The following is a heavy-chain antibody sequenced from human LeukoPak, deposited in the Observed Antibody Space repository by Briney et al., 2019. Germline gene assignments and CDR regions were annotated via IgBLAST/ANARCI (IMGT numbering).Heavy chain of an antibody. CDR2: IYSGGST. Sequence: PGGSLRLSCAASGFTVSSNYMSWVRQAPGKGLEWVSVIYSGGSTYYADSVKGRFTISRDNSKNTLYLQMNSLRAEDTAVYYCATEIAVAGTGNWFDPWGRGTLVTVSS. J-gene: IGHJ5*02. D-gene: IGHD6-19*01. CDR3: ATEIAVAGTGNWFDP. CDR1: GFTVSSNY. V-gene: IGHV3-53*01.